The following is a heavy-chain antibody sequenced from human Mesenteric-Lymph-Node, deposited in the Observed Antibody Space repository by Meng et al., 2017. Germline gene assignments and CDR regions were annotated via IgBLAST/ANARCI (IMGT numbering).Heavy chain of an antibody. CDR3: GRSPDSSAGKFDY. CDR2: FNPNSGDT. CDR1: GYTFTDYY. J-gene: IGHJ4*02. Sequence: ASVKVSCKTSGYTFTDYYMHWVRQAPGQGLEWMGWFNPNSGDTNYAQKFQGRVTLTRDSSQSTAYMELSSLRSEDTAVYYCGRSPDSSAGKFDYWGQGTLVTVSS. V-gene: IGHV1-2*02. D-gene: IGHD6-25*01.